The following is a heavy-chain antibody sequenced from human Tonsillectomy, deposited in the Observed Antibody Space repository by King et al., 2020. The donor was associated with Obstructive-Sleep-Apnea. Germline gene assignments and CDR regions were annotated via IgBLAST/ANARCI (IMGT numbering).Heavy chain of an antibody. D-gene: IGHD5-24*01. Sequence: VQLQESGPGLVKPSGTLSLTCTVSGGSISSGTWWSWVRQPPGKGLEWIGEIYQSELINFNPSLKSRVTISVDKSRSQISLNLISVTAADTAVYYCAGQGRDGYKYDYWGQGTLVTVSS. CDR1: GGSISSGTW. J-gene: IGHJ4*02. V-gene: IGHV4-4*02. CDR3: AGQGRDGYKYDY. CDR2: IYQSELI.